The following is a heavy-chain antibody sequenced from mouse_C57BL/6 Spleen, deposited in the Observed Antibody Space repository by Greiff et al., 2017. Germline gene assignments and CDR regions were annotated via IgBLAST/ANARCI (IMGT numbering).Heavy chain of an antibody. D-gene: IGHD1-1*01. Sequence: VKLMESGAELMKPGASVKLSCKATGYTFTGYWIEWVKQRPGHGLEWIGEILPGSGSTNYNEKFKGKATVTADTSSNTAYMQLSSLTTEDSAIYYCARRGHYYGTFYAMDYWGQGTSVTVSS. CDR2: ILPGSGST. CDR3: ARRGHYYGTFYAMDY. V-gene: IGHV1-9*01. CDR1: GYTFTGYW. J-gene: IGHJ4*01.